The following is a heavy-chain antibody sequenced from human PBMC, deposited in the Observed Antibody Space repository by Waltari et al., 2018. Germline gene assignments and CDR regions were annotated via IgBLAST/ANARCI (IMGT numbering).Heavy chain of an antibody. J-gene: IGHJ4*02. Sequence: QVQLQESGPGLVKPSETLSLTCAVSGYSISSGYYWGWIRQPPGKGLEWIGSMYHSGSTYYNPSLKSRVTISVDTSKNQFSLKLSSVTAADTAMYYCARSQLGARPFDYWGQGTLVTVSS. CDR2: MYHSGST. V-gene: IGHV4-38-2*01. CDR1: GYSISSGYY. D-gene: IGHD7-27*01. CDR3: ARSQLGARPFDY.